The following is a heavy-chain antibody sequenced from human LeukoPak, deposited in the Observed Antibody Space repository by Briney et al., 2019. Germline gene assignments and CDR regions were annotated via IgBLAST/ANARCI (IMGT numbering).Heavy chain of an antibody. CDR2: IYYSGST. CDR3: ARHYYGSGSQIDY. Sequence: SETLSLTCTVSGGSISSSSYYWGWIRQPPGKGLEWIGNIYYSGSTYYNPSLKSRVTISVDTSKNQFSLKLSSVTAADTAVYYCARHYYGSGSQIDYWGQGTLVTVSS. D-gene: IGHD3-10*01. J-gene: IGHJ4*02. CDR1: GGSISSSSYY. V-gene: IGHV4-39*01.